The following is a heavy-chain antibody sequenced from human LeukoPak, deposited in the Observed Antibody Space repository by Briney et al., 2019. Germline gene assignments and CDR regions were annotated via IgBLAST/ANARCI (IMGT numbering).Heavy chain of an antibody. CDR2: ISGSGGST. Sequence: PGGSLRLSCAASGFTFSSYAMSWVRQAPGKGLEWVSAISGSGGSTYYADSVKGRFTISRDNSKNTLYLQMNSLRAEDRAVYYCAKDQSVAGFFFDYWGQGTLVTVSS. D-gene: IGHD6-19*01. J-gene: IGHJ4*02. CDR1: GFTFSSYA. CDR3: AKDQSVAGFFFDY. V-gene: IGHV3-23*01.